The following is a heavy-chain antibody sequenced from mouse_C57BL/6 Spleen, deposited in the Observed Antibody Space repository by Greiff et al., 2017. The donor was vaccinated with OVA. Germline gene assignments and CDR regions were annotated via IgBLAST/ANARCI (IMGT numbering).Heavy chain of an antibody. CDR3: TRDLEDYGSSPAWFAY. V-gene: IGHV5-9-1*02. Sequence: EVKLMESGEGLVKPGGSLKLSCAASGFTFSSYAMSWVRQTPEKRLEWVAYISSGGDYIYYADTVKGRFTISRDNARNTLYLQMSSLKSEDTAMYYCTRDLEDYGSSPAWFAYWGQGTLVTVSA. D-gene: IGHD1-1*01. CDR2: ISSGGDYI. J-gene: IGHJ3*01. CDR1: GFTFSSYA.